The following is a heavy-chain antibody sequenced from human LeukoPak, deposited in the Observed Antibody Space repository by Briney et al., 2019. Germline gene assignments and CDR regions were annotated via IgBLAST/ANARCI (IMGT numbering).Heavy chain of an antibody. J-gene: IGHJ4*02. V-gene: IGHV4-39*01. Sequence: PSETLSLTCTVSGGSISSSSYYWGWVRQPPGKGLEWIGSIYYSGSTYYNPSLKSRVTISVDTSKNQFSLKLSSVTAADTAVYYCARGLLMMYTLPYFDYWGQGALVTVSS. D-gene: IGHD2-8*01. CDR3: ARGLLMMYTLPYFDY. CDR2: IYYSGST. CDR1: GGSISSSSYY.